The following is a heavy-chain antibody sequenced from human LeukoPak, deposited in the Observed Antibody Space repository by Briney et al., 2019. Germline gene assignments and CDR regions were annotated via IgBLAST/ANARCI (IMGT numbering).Heavy chain of an antibody. CDR1: GGSISSGSYY. D-gene: IGHD3-3*01. V-gene: IGHV4-61*02. J-gene: IGHJ3*02. CDR2: IYTSGST. CDR3: AREMGYDFSSGKGAFDI. Sequence: KSSETLSLTCTVSGGSISSGSYYWSWIRQPAGKGLEWIGRIYTSGSTNYNPSLKSRVTISVDTSKNQFSLKLSSVTAADTAVYYCAREMGYDFSSGKGAFDIWGQGTMVTVSS.